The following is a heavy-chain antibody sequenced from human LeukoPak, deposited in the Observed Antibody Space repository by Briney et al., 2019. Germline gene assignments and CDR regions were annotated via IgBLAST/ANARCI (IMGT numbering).Heavy chain of an antibody. Sequence: GASVKVSCKASGGTFSSYAISWVRQAPGQGLEWMGGIIPIFGTANYAQKFQGRVTITADKSTSTAYMELSSLRSEDTAVYYCARGELYSRSYHFDYWGQGTLVTVSS. J-gene: IGHJ4*02. CDR3: ARGELYSRSYHFDY. CDR1: GGTFSSYA. V-gene: IGHV1-69*06. D-gene: IGHD1-26*01. CDR2: IIPIFGTA.